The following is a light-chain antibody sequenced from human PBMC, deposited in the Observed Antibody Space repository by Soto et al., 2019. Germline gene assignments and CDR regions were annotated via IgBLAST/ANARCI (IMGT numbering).Light chain of an antibody. V-gene: IGKV1-5*01. J-gene: IGKJ1*01. CDR2: DAS. CDR1: QTISNR. CDR3: QQYNRYSWT. Sequence: DIRMTQSPSTLSASVGDRVTITCRASQTISNRLAWYQQKPGKAPKLLIYDASNLENGVPSRFSGSGSGTEFSFTISSLQPDDFATYYCQQYNRYSWTFGHGTKVESK.